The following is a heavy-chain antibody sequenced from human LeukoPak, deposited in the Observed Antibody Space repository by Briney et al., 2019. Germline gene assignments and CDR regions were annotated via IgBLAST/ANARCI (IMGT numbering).Heavy chain of an antibody. D-gene: IGHD4-17*01. CDR3: AREGALGYGHYTYDY. Sequence: GGSLRLSCAASGFTFSDYWMHWVRQAPGKGLVWVSRINSDGRNIRYADSVKGRFTISRDNAKNTLYLQMNSLTPEDTAVYYSAREGALGYGHYTYDYWGQGTLVTVSS. CDR2: INSDGRNI. V-gene: IGHV3-74*01. CDR1: GFTFSDYW. J-gene: IGHJ4*02.